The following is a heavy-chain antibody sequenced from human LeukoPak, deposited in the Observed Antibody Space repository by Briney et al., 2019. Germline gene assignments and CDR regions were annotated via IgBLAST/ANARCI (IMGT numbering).Heavy chain of an antibody. Sequence: GGSLRLSCATSGFPFSDFSMSCVRQAPGKGLEWISTTNSGGTSTYYAESVKGRFTISRDNSKNTLYLQMSSLRVEDTAVYYCTKQSYARSLGEGGPGTLVSVSS. CDR2: TNSGGTST. J-gene: IGHJ4*02. D-gene: IGHD2-8*01. V-gene: IGHV3-23*01. CDR1: GFPFSDFS. CDR3: TKQSYARSLGE.